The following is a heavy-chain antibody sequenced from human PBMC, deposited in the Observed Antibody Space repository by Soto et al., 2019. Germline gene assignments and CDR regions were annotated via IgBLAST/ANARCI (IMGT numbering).Heavy chain of an antibody. Sequence: GGSLRLSCAASGFTFSNAWMSWVRQAPGKGLEWVGRIKSKTDGGTTDYAAPVKGRFTISRDDSKNTLYLQMNSLKTEDTAVYYCTTTYDFWSGYYYGMDVWGQGTTVTVSS. D-gene: IGHD3-3*01. CDR2: IKSKTDGGTT. V-gene: IGHV3-15*01. CDR1: GFTFSNAW. CDR3: TTTYDFWSGYYYGMDV. J-gene: IGHJ6*02.